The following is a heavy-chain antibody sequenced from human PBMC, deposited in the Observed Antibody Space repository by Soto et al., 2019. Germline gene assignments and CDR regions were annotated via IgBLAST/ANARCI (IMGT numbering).Heavy chain of an antibody. J-gene: IGHJ6*03. CDR3: AREREYCTNGVCYEPLREHPLSPYYYYLDV. CDR1: GYTFTSYG. V-gene: IGHV1-18*01. CDR2: ISAYNGNT. Sequence: ASVKVSCKASGYTFTSYGISWVRQAPGQGLEWMGWISAYNGNTNYAQKLQGRVTTTTDTSTSTAYMELRSLRSDDTAVYYCAREREYCTNGVCYEPLREHPLSPYYYYLDVWSKGTTVTVPS. D-gene: IGHD2-8*01.